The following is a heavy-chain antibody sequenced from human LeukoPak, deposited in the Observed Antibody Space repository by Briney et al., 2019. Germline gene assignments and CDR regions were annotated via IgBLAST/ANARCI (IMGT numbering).Heavy chain of an antibody. V-gene: IGHV3-74*01. J-gene: IGHJ4*02. CDR2: ISPDGSST. CDR3: GASGSQFDY. D-gene: IGHD1-26*01. CDR1: GFTLSTYW. Sequence: GGSLRLSCAASGFTLSTYWMTWVRQVPGKGLVWVSRISPDGSSTGYAESVKGRFTISRDNAKNTVFLQMTTLRGDDTAVYYCGASGSQFDYWGQGILVTVSS.